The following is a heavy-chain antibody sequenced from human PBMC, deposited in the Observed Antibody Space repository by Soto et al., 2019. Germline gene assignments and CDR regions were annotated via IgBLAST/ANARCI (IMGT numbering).Heavy chain of an antibody. V-gene: IGHV4-30-4*01. CDR1: GGSISTVDYW. D-gene: IGHD3-10*01. CDR3: ARHPNYYYGSGSSYYYYYYGMDV. Sequence: SETLSLTCTVSGGSISTVDYWWSWIRQSPDMGLEWIGHIYDGGRTYNNPSLESRVTMSVDTSKSQLSLTLSSVSAADTAVYYCARHPNYYYGSGSSYYYYYYGMDVWGQGTTVTVSS. CDR2: IYDGGRT. J-gene: IGHJ6*02.